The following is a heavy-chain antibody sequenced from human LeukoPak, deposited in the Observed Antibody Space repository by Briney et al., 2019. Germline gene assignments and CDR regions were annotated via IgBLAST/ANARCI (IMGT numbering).Heavy chain of an antibody. Sequence: PGGSLRLSCAASGFTFSSYAMHWVRQAPGKGLEWVAAISYDGSIKYSADSVKGRFTISRDNSKNALYLQMDSLRAEDTAVYYCARDKYYYDSSGGGYYFDYWGQGTLVTVSS. V-gene: IGHV3-30*04. CDR2: ISYDGSIK. J-gene: IGHJ4*02. CDR3: ARDKYYYDSSGGGYYFDY. CDR1: GFTFSSYA. D-gene: IGHD3-22*01.